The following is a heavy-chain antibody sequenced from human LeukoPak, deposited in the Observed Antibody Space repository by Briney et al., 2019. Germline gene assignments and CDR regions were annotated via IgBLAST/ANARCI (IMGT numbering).Heavy chain of an antibody. CDR2: INQGGSEK. J-gene: IGHJ4*02. V-gene: IGHV3-7*01. Sequence: GGSLRLSCAATGFVFSSHWMSWVRQAPGKGLEWVANINQGGSEKYYVDSVNGRFTISRDNAKNSLYLQMNSLRVEDTAAYYCARDGVDAGIYFDYWGQGNLVTVSS. D-gene: IGHD3-9*01. CDR3: ARDGVDAGIYFDY. CDR1: GFVFSSHW.